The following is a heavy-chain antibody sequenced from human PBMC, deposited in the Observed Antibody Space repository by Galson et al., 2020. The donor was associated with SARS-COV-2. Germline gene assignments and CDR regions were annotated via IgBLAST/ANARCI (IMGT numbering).Heavy chain of an antibody. CDR3: AIFGVVVNWFDP. Sequence: GGSLRLSCAASGFTFSSYWMHWVRQAPGTGLVWVSRINSDGSSTSYADSVKGRFTISRDNAKNTLYLQMNSLRAEDTAVYYCAIFGVVVNWFDPWGQGTLVTVSS. CDR1: GFTFSSYW. CDR2: INSDGSST. J-gene: IGHJ5*02. V-gene: IGHV3-74*01. D-gene: IGHD3-3*01.